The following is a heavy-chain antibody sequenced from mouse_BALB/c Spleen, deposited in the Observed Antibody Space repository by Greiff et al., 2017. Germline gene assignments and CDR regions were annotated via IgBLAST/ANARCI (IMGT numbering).Heavy chain of an antibody. J-gene: IGHJ2*01. CDR1: GFTFSSYG. CDR3: ARPGNYYFDY. Sequence: DVKLVESGGDLVKPGGSLKLSCAASGFTFSSYGMSWVRQTPDKRLEWVATISSGGSYTYYPDSVKGRFTISRDNAKNTLYLQMSSLKSEDTAMYYCARPGNYYFDYWGQGTTLTVSS. V-gene: IGHV5-6*02. D-gene: IGHD2-1*01. CDR2: ISSGGSYT.